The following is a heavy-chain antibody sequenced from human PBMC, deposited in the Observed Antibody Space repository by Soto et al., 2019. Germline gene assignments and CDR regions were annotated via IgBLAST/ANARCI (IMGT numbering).Heavy chain of an antibody. D-gene: IGHD2-15*01. J-gene: IGHJ6*02. V-gene: IGHV4-39*01. CDR2: IYYSGST. CDR1: GGSISSSSYY. CDR3: AGRVVKFLYGRDV. Sequence: QLQLQESGPGLVKPSETLSLTCTVSGGSISSSSYYWGWIRQPPGKGLEWIGSIYYSGSTYYNPSLKSRVTISVDTSKNQFSLKLSSVTAADTAVYYCAGRVVKFLYGRDVWGQGTTVTVSS.